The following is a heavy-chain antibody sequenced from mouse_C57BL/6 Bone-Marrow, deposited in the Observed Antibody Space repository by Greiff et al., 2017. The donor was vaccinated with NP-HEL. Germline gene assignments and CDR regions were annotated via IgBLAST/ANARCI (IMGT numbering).Heavy chain of an antibody. CDR3: AGAPLYYCDY. J-gene: IGHJ2*01. CDR1: GYTFTSYW. Sequence: VQLQQPGAELVKPGASVKLSCKASGYTFTSYWMHWVKQRPGQGLEWIGMIHPNSGSTNYNEKFKSKAKLTVDKSSSTAYMQLSSLTSEDSAVYYCAGAPLYYCDYGGKGTTLTVSS. CDR2: IHPNSGST. V-gene: IGHV1-64*01.